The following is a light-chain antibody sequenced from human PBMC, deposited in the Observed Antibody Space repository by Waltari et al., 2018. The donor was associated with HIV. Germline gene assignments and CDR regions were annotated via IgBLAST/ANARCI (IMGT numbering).Light chain of an antibody. CDR2: DVS. CDR1: SSDVGGHQY. V-gene: IGLV2-14*03. Sequence: QSALTQPASVSGSPGQSITISCPGTSSDVGGHQYLSWYQQHPGKAPKLMIFDVSKRPSGVSNRFSGSKSGNTASLTISGLQAEDEAHYFCSSYTSTTTLVVFGGGTKLTVL. CDR3: SSYTSTTTLVV. J-gene: IGLJ3*02.